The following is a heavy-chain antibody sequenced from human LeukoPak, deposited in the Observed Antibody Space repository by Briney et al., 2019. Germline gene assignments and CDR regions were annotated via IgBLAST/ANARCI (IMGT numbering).Heavy chain of an antibody. V-gene: IGHV4-31*03. Sequence: SETLSLTCTVSGGSISSGGYYWSWIRQHPGKGLEWIGYIYYSGSTYYNPSLKSRVTISVDTSKNQFSLKLSSVTAADTAVYYCARDYHDSSGYYYFDYWGQGTLVTVSS. D-gene: IGHD3-22*01. CDR3: ARDYHDSSGYYYFDY. CDR1: GGSISSGGYY. J-gene: IGHJ4*02. CDR2: IYYSGST.